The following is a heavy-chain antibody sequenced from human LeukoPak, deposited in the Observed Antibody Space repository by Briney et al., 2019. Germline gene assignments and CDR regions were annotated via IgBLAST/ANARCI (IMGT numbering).Heavy chain of an antibody. CDR3: ASTVRQLEYFQH. J-gene: IGHJ1*01. V-gene: IGHV1-18*01. D-gene: IGHD4-17*01. CDR1: GYTFTSYG. CDR2: ISAYNGNT. Sequence: ASVKVSRKASGYTFTSYGISWVRQAPGQGLEWMGWISAYNGNTNYAQKLQGRVTMTTDTSTSTAYMELRSLRSDDTAVYYCASTVRQLEYFQHWGQGTLVTVSS.